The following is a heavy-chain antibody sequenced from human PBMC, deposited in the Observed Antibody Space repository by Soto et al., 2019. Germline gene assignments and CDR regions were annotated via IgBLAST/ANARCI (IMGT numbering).Heavy chain of an antibody. D-gene: IGHD3-10*01. CDR1: GGSISTYY. CDR2: IYSSGNT. V-gene: IGHV4-59*01. Sequence: PSETLSLTCTVSGGSISTYYWGWFRQTPDKGLESIGYIYSSGNTNYNPSLKSRVTISIDTSKNQFSLKLTSVTAADTAVYYCARGGSRDSGTYHKRWGPPWAQGTLVTVS. CDR3: ARGGSRDSGTYHKRWGPP. J-gene: IGHJ5*02.